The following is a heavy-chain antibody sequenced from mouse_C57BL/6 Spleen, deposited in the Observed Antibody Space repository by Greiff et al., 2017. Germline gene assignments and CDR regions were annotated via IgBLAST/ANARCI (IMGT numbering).Heavy chain of an antibody. CDR2: IYPGNSDT. J-gene: IGHJ2*01. V-gene: IGHV1-5*01. Sequence: VQLQQSGTVLARPGASVKMSCKTSGYTFTSYWMHWVKQRPGQGLEWIGAIYPGNSDTSYNQKFKGKAKLTAVTSASTAYMGLSSLTNEDSAVYYCTKTGSLDYCFDYWGQGTTLTVSS. CDR1: GYTFTSYW. CDR3: TKTGSLDYCFDY. D-gene: IGHD4-1*01.